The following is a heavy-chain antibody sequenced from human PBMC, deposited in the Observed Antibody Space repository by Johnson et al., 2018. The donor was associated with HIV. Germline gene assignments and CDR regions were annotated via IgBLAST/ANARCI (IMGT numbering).Heavy chain of an antibody. V-gene: IGHV3-13*01. CDR1: GFTFSSYD. J-gene: IGHJ3*02. CDR3: ASGAAVAGNAFDI. D-gene: IGHD6-19*01. Sequence: VQLVESGGGLVQPGGSLRLSCAASGFTFSSYDMHWVRQATGKGLEWVSAIGTAGDTYYPGSVKGRFTISRDNAKNSLYLQMNSLRAEDTAVYYCASGAAVAGNAFDIWGQGTMVTVSS. CDR2: IGTAGDT.